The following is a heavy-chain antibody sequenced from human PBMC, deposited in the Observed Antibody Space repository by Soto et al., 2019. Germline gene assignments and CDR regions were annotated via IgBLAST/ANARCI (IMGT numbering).Heavy chain of an antibody. CDR2: IYWDNDK. CDR1: GFSLSTGEVG. D-gene: IGHD1-20*01. J-gene: IGHJ4*02. Sequence: QITLKESGPSLVKSTQTLTLTCTVSGFSLSTGEVGVGWIRQPPGKALEWLALIYWDNDKRYNPSLMSRLTITKDTLNNQVVLRMTNLDPVDTATYFCAHRPGIPSAPFDHWGQGTLVTVSS. CDR3: AHRPGIPSAPFDH. V-gene: IGHV2-5*02.